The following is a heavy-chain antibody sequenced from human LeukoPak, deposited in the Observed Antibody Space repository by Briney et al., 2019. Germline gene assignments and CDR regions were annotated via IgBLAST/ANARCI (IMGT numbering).Heavy chain of an antibody. Sequence: SETLSLTCTVSGGSISSDYWSWIRQPPGKGLEWIGYIYYSGTTNYNPSLKSRVTISVDTSKNQFSLKLSSVTAADTAVYYCARHVISKAGTVAFDIWGQGTMVTVSS. CDR1: GGSISSDY. V-gene: IGHV4-59*08. J-gene: IGHJ3*02. CDR3: ARHVISKAGTVAFDI. D-gene: IGHD6-13*01. CDR2: IYYSGTT.